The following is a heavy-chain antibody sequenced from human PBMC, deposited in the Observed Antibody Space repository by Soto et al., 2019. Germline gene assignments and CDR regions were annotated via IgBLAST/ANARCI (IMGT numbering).Heavy chain of an antibody. Sequence: QVQLVESGGGVVQPGRSLRLSCAASGFTFSSYAMHWVRQAPGKGLEWVAVISYDGSNKYYADSVKGRFTISRDNSKNTLYLQMNSLRAEDTAVYYCAREIEGNNYYGSGSHPVDYWGQGTLVTVSS. J-gene: IGHJ4*02. CDR2: ISYDGSNK. V-gene: IGHV3-30-3*01. CDR1: GFTFSSYA. CDR3: AREIEGNNYYGSGSHPVDY. D-gene: IGHD3-10*01.